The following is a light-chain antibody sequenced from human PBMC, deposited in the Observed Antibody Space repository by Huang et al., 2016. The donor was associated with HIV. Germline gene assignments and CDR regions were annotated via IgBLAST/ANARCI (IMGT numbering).Light chain of an antibody. CDR2: DAS. Sequence: EIVLTQSPATLSLSPGERATLSCRASQSVSSYFAWYQQKPGQAPSLLIYDASNRATGIPARCSCSGSGTDFTITISRLEPEDFAVYYCQQRSNWPPGFTFGPGTKVDIK. CDR3: QQRSNWPPGFT. CDR1: QSVSSY. J-gene: IGKJ3*01. V-gene: IGKV3-11*01.